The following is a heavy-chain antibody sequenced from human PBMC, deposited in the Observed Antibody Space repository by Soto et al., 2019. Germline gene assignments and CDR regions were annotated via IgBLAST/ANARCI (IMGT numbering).Heavy chain of an antibody. J-gene: IGHJ5*02. D-gene: IGHD6-25*01. Sequence: QVQLVESGGGVVQPGRSLRLSCAASGFTFSSYGMHWVRQAPGKGLEWVAVISYDGSNKYYADSVKGRFTISRDNSDNTLYLQMNTLRAEDTALYYCVKDTPRRDGFPSGSWGQGTLVTVSS. CDR1: GFTFSSYG. CDR2: ISYDGSNK. CDR3: VKDTPRRDGFPSGS. V-gene: IGHV3-30*18.